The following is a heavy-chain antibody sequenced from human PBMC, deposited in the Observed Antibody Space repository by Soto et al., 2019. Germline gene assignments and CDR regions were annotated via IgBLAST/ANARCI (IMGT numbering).Heavy chain of an antibody. Sequence: SLALSFAASGFTVSSYAMHWVRQAPGKGLEWVAVISYDVSNKYYADSVKGRFTISRDNSKNTLYLQMNSLRAEDTAVYYCARDQRMGANYYYYYGMDVWGQGTTVTVSS. V-gene: IGHV3-30-3*01. CDR3: ARDQRMGANYYYYYGMDV. CDR1: GFTVSSYA. J-gene: IGHJ6*02. CDR2: ISYDVSNK. D-gene: IGHD1-26*01.